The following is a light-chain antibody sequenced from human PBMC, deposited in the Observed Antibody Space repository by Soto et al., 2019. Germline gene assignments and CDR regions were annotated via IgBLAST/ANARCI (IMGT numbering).Light chain of an antibody. CDR2: DAS. Sequence: EIVFTQSPATLSLSPGGRATLSCRASQSVSSYLAWYQQKPGQAPRLLIYDASNRATAIPARFSGSGSGTDFTLTISSLEPEDFAVYYCQQRSNWPRTFGQGTKVDIK. CDR3: QQRSNWPRT. CDR1: QSVSSY. J-gene: IGKJ1*01. V-gene: IGKV3-11*01.